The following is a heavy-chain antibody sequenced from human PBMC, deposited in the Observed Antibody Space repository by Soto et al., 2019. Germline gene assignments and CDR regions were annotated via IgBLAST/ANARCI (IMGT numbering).Heavy chain of an antibody. J-gene: IGHJ4*02. D-gene: IGHD3-10*02. Sequence: EVQMVESGGGLIQPGGSLRLSCAAFGFTVSSNYMTWVRQAPGKGLEWVSVIYSGGSTYYADSVKGRFTISRDNARTTPYIQMNSKRAEDTAVYCCGSGFPRMCYYVGYYFDTWGQGTLVTV. CDR3: GSGFPRMCYYVGYYFDT. CDR1: GFTVSSNY. V-gene: IGHV3-53*01. CDR2: IYSGGST.